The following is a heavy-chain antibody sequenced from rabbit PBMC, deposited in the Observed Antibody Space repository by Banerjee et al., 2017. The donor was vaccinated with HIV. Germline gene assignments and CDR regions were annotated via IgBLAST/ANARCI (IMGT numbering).Heavy chain of an antibody. J-gene: IGHJ4*01. Sequence: QSLEESGGDLVTPGASLTLTCTASGFSFSSSYYMCWVRQAPGKGLEWIACIYGGSSGRTYYASWAEGRFTISKTSSTTVTLQMTSLTAADTATYFCARDGFVDAGGGYYFNLWGQGTLVTVS. V-gene: IGHV1S40*01. CDR3: ARDGFVDAGGGYYFNL. CDR1: GFSFSSSYY. CDR2: IYGGSSGRT. D-gene: IGHD8-1*01.